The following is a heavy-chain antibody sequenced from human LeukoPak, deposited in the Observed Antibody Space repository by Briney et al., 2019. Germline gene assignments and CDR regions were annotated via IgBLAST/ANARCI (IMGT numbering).Heavy chain of an antibody. Sequence: SETLSLTCTVSGYSISSGYYWGWIRQPPGKGLEWIGSIYHSGSTYYNPSLKSRVTISVDTSRNQFSLKLSSVTAADTAVYYCARPGYCSSTSCYVLAFDIWGQGTMVTVSS. CDR2: IYHSGST. V-gene: IGHV4-38-2*02. CDR1: GYSISSGYY. CDR3: ARPGYCSSTSCYVLAFDI. J-gene: IGHJ3*02. D-gene: IGHD2-2*01.